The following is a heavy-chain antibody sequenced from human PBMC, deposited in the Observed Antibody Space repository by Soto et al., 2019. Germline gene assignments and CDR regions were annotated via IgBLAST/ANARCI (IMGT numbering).Heavy chain of an antibody. D-gene: IGHD6-19*01. V-gene: IGHV3-30*18. CDR3: AKGGRQWLVTSDFNY. CDR2: VSHDGRNT. CDR1: GFTFSDYA. Sequence: VQLVESGGGVVQPGRSLRLSCAASGFTFSDYAMHWVRQAPGKGLEWVAVVSHDGRNTHYADSVKGRFTIPRDSSQNTGSLEVTSLRAEDTAVYYCAKGGRQWLVTSDFNYWGQGALVTVSS. J-gene: IGHJ4*02.